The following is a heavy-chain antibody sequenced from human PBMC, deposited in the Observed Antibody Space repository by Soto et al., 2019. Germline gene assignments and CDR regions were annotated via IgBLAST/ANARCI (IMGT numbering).Heavy chain of an antibody. D-gene: IGHD1-26*01. CDR1: GGSISSYY. CDR2: IYYSGST. Sequence: PSETLSLTCTGSGGSISSYYWSWIRQPPGKGLEWIGYIYYSGSTNYNPSLKSRVTISVDTSKNQFSLKLSSVTAADTAVYYCARDLSGGSYLFDYWGQGTLVTVSS. J-gene: IGHJ4*02. V-gene: IGHV4-59*01. CDR3: ARDLSGGSYLFDY.